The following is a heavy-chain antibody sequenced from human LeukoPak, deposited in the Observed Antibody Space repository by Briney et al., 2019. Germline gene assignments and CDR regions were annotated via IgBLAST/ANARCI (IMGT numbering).Heavy chain of an antibody. V-gene: IGHV1-18*01. J-gene: IGHJ4*02. D-gene: IGHD3-3*01. CDR3: ARVVTIFGVVIHGHFDY. CDR1: GYTFTSYG. Sequence: ASVKVSCKASGYTFTSYGISWVRQAPGQGLEWMGWISAYNGNTNYAQKLQGRVTTTTDTSTSTAYMELRSLRSDDTAVYYCARVVTIFGVVIHGHFDYWGQGTLVTVSS. CDR2: ISAYNGNT.